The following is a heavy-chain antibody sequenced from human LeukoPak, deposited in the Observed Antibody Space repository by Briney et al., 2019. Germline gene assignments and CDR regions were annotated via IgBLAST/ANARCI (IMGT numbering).Heavy chain of an antibody. CDR2: ISAYNGNA. J-gene: IGHJ6*02. Sequence: ASVKVSCKAAGYTFTSYFISWVRQAPGQGLEWRGWISAYNGNANYAQKFLGRVTMTTDTATSTAYMELWSLRSDDTAVFYCARANYYSGMDVWGQGTPVTVSS. CDR1: GYTFTSYF. V-gene: IGHV1-18*01. CDR3: ARANYYSGMDV.